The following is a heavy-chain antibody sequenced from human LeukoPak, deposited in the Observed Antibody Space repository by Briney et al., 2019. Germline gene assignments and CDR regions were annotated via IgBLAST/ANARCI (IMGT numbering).Heavy chain of an antibody. CDR3: ARVYCSGGSCYGREHDYFDY. Sequence: GGSLRLSCAASGFTVSSNYMSWVRQAPGKVLEWVSVIYSGGSTYYADSVKGRFTISRDNAKNSLYLQMNSLRAEDTAVYYCARVYCSGGSCYGREHDYFDYWGQGTLVTVSS. CDR2: IYSGGST. V-gene: IGHV3-66*01. D-gene: IGHD2-15*01. CDR1: GFTVSSNY. J-gene: IGHJ4*02.